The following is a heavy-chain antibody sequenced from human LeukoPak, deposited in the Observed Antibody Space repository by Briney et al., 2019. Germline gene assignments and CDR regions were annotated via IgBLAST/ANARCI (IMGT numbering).Heavy chain of an antibody. CDR1: GGTFSSYA. V-gene: IGHV1-69*06. CDR3: ARGTPPHYYGDLDY. D-gene: IGHD4-17*01. J-gene: IGHJ4*02. Sequence: GASVKVSCKASGGTFSSYAISWVRQAPGQGLEWMGGIIPIFGTANYAQKFQGRVTITADKSTSTAYMELSSLRSEDTALYYCARGTPPHYYGDLDYWGQGTLVTVSS. CDR2: IIPIFGTA.